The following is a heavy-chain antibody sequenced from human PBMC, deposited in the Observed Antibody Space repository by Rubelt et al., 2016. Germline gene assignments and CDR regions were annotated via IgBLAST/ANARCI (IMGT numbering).Heavy chain of an antibody. CDR3: ARISVAAAGQPFDY. J-gene: IGHJ4*02. CDR2: IFSTDET. D-gene: IGHD6-13*01. Sequence: GKALEWLAHIFSTDETSYSTSLKSRLTISKDTSKSQVVLTMTNMDPVDTATYYCARISVAAAGQPFDYWGQGTLVTVSS. V-gene: IGHV2-26*01.